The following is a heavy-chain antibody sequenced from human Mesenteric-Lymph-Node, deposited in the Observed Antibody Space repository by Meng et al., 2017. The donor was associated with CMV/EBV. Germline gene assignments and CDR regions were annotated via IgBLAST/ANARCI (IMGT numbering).Heavy chain of an antibody. D-gene: IGHD1-1*01. Sequence: ASVKVSCKASGGTFSSYGISWVRQAPGQGLEWMGWISAYNGNTNYAQKLQGRVTMTTDTSTSTAYMELRSLRSDDTAVYYCARSGVREVYYYYGMDVWGQGTTVTVSS. J-gene: IGHJ6*02. V-gene: IGHV1-18*01. CDR3: ARSGVREVYYYYGMDV. CDR2: ISAYNGNT. CDR1: GGTFSSYG.